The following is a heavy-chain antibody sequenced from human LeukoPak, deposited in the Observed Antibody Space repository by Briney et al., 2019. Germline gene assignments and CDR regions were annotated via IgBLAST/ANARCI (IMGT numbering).Heavy chain of an antibody. CDR1: GYTFTSYG. CDR3: ARDRPGIDERYFDY. D-gene: IGHD3-10*01. Sequence: ASVKVSCKASGYTFTSYGISWVRQAPGQRLEWMGGIIPIFGTANYAQKFQGRVTITADESTSTAYMELSSLRSEDTAVYYCARDRPGIDERYFDYWGQGTLVTVSS. J-gene: IGHJ4*02. CDR2: IIPIFGTA. V-gene: IGHV1-69*13.